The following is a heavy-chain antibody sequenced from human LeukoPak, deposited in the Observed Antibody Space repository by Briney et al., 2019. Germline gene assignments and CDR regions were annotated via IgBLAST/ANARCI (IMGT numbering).Heavy chain of an antibody. D-gene: IGHD5-18*01. CDR2: IRDKANSYTA. J-gene: IGHJ6*02. CDR3: TRGAGGDTARDYYYYAMDV. CDR1: GFTFSDHY. Sequence: GGSLRLSCAASGFTFSDHYMDWVRQAPGEGLEWVARIRDKANSYTAEYAASVKGRFTISRGDSKNSLYLHMSSLKTEDTAVYYCTRGAGGDTARDYYYYAMDVWGQGTTVSVSS. V-gene: IGHV3-72*01.